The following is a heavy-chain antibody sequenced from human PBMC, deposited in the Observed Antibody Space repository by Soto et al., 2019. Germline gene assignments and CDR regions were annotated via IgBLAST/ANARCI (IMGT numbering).Heavy chain of an antibody. Sequence: KTSETLSLTCAVSGYSISSGYYWGWIRQPPGKGLEWIGSIYHSGSTYYNPSLKSRVTISVDTSKNQFSLKLSSVTAADTAVYYCARINGYYDYWGQGTLVTVSS. CDR3: ARINGYYDY. CDR2: IYHSGST. J-gene: IGHJ4*02. V-gene: IGHV4-38-2*01. CDR1: GYSISSGYY. D-gene: IGHD3-22*01.